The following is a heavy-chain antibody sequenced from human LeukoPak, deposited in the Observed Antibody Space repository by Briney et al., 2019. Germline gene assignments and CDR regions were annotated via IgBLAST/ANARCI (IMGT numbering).Heavy chain of an antibody. Sequence: ASVKVSCKASGYTFTSYYMHWVRQAPGQGLEWMGIINPSGGSTSYAQKFQGRATMTEDTSTDTAYMELSSLRSEDTAVYYCATVNPSTDWFDPWGQGTLVTVSS. J-gene: IGHJ5*02. CDR3: ATVNPSTDWFDP. D-gene: IGHD2-2*01. CDR2: INPSGGST. V-gene: IGHV1-46*01. CDR1: GYTFTSYY.